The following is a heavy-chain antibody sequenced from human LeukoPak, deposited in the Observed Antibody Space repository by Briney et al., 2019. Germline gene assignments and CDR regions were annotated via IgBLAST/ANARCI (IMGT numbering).Heavy chain of an antibody. CDR3: ASGRRLRFLEWSYNYYYYYYMDV. CDR2: INPNSGGT. V-gene: IGHV1-2*02. CDR1: GYTFTGYY. J-gene: IGHJ6*03. Sequence: ASVKLSCKASGYTFTGYYMHWVRQAPGQGLEWMGWINPNSGGTNYAQKFQGRVTMTRDTSISTAYMELSRLRSDDTAVYYCASGRRLRFLEWSYNYYYYYYMDVWGKGTTVTVSS. D-gene: IGHD3-3*01.